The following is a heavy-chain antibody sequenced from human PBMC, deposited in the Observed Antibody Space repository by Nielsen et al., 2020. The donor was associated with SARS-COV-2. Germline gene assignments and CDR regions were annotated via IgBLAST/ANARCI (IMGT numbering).Heavy chain of an antibody. Sequence: GESLKISCAASGFTFDDYGMSWVRQAPGKGLEWVSGINWNGGSTGYADSVKGRFTISRDNAKNSLYLQMNSLRAEDTALYHCARGYCSSTSCYARMAADYYGMDVWGQGTTVTVSS. CDR2: INWNGGST. V-gene: IGHV3-20*01. CDR1: GFTFDDYG. CDR3: ARGYCSSTSCYARMAADYYGMDV. D-gene: IGHD2-2*01. J-gene: IGHJ6*02.